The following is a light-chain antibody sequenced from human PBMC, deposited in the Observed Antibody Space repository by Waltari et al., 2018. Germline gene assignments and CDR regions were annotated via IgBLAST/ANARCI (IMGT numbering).Light chain of an antibody. J-gene: IGKJ1*01. Sequence: DIVMTQSPDSLAVSLGERATINCKSSQSVLYSSNNKNYLAWYQRKPGQPPKLLNDWASNLEAGGPDLFSGSGSGTDFTLTISSLQAEDVAVYYCQQYYSSRTFGQGTKVEIK. V-gene: IGKV4-1*01. CDR2: WAS. CDR3: QQYYSSRT. CDR1: QSVLYSSNNKNY.